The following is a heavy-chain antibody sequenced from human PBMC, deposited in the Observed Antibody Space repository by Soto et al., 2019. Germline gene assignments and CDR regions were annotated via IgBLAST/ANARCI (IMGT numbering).Heavy chain of an antibody. Sequence: QAHLEQSGAELKRPGAAVKVSCKASGYTFSDFDINWLRQASGQGHEWMGWMNAKSGDTFFPQRFQGKFNMTWDTSLSTAYMEVSSLTSDDTDIYYCSRGNPFNYAGFDVWGQGTTVAGSS. CDR3: SRGNPFNYAGFDV. J-gene: IGHJ6*02. V-gene: IGHV1-8*01. CDR2: MNAKSGDT. D-gene: IGHD3-16*01. CDR1: GYTFSDFD.